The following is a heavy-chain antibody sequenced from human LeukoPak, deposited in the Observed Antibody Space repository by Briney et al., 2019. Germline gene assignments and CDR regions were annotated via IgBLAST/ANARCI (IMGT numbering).Heavy chain of an antibody. CDR1: GFTFDDYG. Sequence: PGGSLRLSCAASGFTFDDYGMSWVRQAPGKGLEWVSGLNRNGDITGYADSVKGRFIISRDNAKNSLYLQMNSLRAEDTALYHCARDRREIKLWPREYYCYYMDVWGKGTTVTISS. J-gene: IGHJ6*03. D-gene: IGHD5-18*01. V-gene: IGHV3-20*01. CDR3: ARDRREIKLWPREYYCYYMDV. CDR2: LNRNGDIT.